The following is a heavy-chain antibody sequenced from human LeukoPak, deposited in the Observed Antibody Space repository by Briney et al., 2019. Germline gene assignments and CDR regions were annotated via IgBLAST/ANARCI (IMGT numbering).Heavy chain of an antibody. CDR3: ATADSGSYYLCFDP. V-gene: IGHV1-24*01. D-gene: IGHD1-26*01. Sequence: ASVKVSCKVSGYTLTELSMHWVRQAPGKGLEWMGGFDPEDGETIYAQKFQGRVTMTEDTSTDTAYMELSSLRSEDTAVYYCATADSGSYYLCFDPWGQGTLVTVSS. J-gene: IGHJ5*02. CDR2: FDPEDGET. CDR1: GYTLTELS.